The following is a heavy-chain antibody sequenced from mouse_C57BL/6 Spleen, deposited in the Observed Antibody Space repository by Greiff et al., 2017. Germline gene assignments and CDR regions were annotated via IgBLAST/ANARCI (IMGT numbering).Heavy chain of an antibody. J-gene: IGHJ2*01. CDR3: ARSGDFDY. V-gene: IGHV2-2*01. Sequence: VQLQPSGPGLVQPSQSLSITCTVSGLSLPSYGVHWVRQSPGTGLAWLGVLWSGGSTDSIAAFISRLSISKDNSKNQVFFKMNSLQADDTAIYYCARSGDFDYWGQGTTLTVSS. CDR2: LWSGGST. CDR1: GLSLPSYG. D-gene: IGHD4-1*01.